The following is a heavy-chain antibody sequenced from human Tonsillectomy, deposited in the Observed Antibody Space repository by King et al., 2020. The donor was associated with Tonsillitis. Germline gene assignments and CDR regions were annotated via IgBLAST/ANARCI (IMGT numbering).Heavy chain of an antibody. CDR1: GFTFRSYS. CDR3: ARGGVSWVSFDY. CDR2: ISSRSSHI. V-gene: IGHV3-21*01. J-gene: IGHJ4*02. Sequence: VQLVESGGGLVKPGGSLRLSCAASGFTFRSYSMNWVRQAPGKGLEWVSSISSRSSHIYYAASVKGRFTISRDNAKNSVYLQMNSLRAEDTAVYYCARGGVSWVSFDYGGKGTLVTVSS. D-gene: IGHD6-13*01.